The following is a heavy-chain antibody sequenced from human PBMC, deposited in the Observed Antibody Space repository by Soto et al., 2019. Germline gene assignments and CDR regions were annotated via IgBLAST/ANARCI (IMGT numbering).Heavy chain of an antibody. V-gene: IGHV4-4*02. CDR3: TRDLRGSWFHYGMDV. CDR2: IYHSGST. CDR1: GGSISSSNW. J-gene: IGHJ6*02. Sequence: QVQLQQSGPGLVKPSGTLSLTCAVSGGSISSSNWWSWVRQPPGRGLAWIGEIYHSGSTNYNPSLKSRVTISVDKSKNQFSLKLSSVTAAATAVYYCTRDLRGSWFHYGMDVWGQGTTVTVSS. D-gene: IGHD6-13*01.